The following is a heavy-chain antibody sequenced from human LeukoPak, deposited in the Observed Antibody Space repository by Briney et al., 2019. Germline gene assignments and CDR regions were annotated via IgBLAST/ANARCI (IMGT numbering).Heavy chain of an antibody. CDR3: ARDDIAVAGTGSCVFDF. D-gene: IGHD6-19*01. CDR2: ISAYNGNT. CDR1: GYTFTIYG. V-gene: IGHV1-18*01. J-gene: IGHJ4*02. Sequence: ASVRVSCKASGYTFTIYGISWVRQAPGQGIEWMGWISAYNGNTNYAQKLQGKVTITTDTSTSTAYMELRSLRSDDTAVYYCARDDIAVAGTGSCVFDFWGQGTLVTVSS.